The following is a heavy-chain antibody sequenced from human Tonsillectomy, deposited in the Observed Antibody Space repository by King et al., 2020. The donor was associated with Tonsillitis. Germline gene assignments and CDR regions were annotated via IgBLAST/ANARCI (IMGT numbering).Heavy chain of an antibody. D-gene: IGHD3-10*01. V-gene: IGHV3-48*03. J-gene: IGHJ4*02. CDR3: ARDQLDSRSYPLFDF. CDR1: GFTFIRYE. CDR2: ISRSGSTI. Sequence: VQLVESGGGLVQPGGSLRLSCAASGFTFIRYEMNWVRQAPGKGLEGVSYISRSGSTIYYADSVKGRFTISRDNAKNSLYLQMNSLRAEDSAVYYCARDQLDSRSYPLFDFWGQGTLVTVSS.